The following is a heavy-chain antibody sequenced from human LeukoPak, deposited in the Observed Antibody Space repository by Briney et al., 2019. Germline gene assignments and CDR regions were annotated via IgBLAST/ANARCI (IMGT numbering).Heavy chain of an antibody. J-gene: IGHJ4*02. CDR1: GFTFSTYG. D-gene: IGHD4-23*01. CDR2: IQNDEIDK. CDR3: AKERKLLPFDC. V-gene: IGHV3-30*02. Sequence: PGGSLRLSCAASGFTFSTYGAHWVRQAPEKGLERVAFIQNDEIDKFYADSVKGRFTVSRDNSKSTLYLQMNSLRAEDTAVYYCAKERKLLPFDCWGQGTLVTVSS.